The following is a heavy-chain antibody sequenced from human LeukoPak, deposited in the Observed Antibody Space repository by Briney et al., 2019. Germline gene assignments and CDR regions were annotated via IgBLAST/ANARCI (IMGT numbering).Heavy chain of an antibody. CDR3: ARPDTAMVRGYYFDY. CDR2: ISSSSSYI. J-gene: IGHJ4*02. D-gene: IGHD5-18*01. CDR1: GFTFSSYS. V-gene: IGHV3-21*01. Sequence: PGGSLRLSCAASGFTFSSYSMNWVRQAPGKGLEWVSSISSSSSYIYYADSVKGRFTISRDNAKDSLYPQMNSLRAEDTAVCYCARPDTAMVRGYYFDYWGQGTLVTVSS.